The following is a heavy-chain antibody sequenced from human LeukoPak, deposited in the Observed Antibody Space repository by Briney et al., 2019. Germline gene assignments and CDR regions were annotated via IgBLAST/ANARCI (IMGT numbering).Heavy chain of an antibody. V-gene: IGHV4-59*01. J-gene: IGHJ4*02. CDR1: GGSISSYY. D-gene: IGHD5-12*01. Sequence: PSETLSLTCTVSGGSISSYYWSWIRQPPGKGLEWIGYIYYSGSTNYNPSLKSRVTISVDTSKNRFSLKLSSVTAADTAVYYCARASGYARRNFDYWGQGTLVTVSS. CDR2: IYYSGST. CDR3: ARASGYARRNFDY.